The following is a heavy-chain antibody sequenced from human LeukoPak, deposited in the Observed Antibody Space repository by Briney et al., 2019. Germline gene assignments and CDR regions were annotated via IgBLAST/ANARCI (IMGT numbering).Heavy chain of an antibody. Sequence: PSETLSLXCTVSGGSISSSSYYWGWIRQPPGKGLEWIGSIYYSGSTYYNPSLKSRVTISVDTSKNQFSLKLSSVTATDTAVFYCARQYTGIDYWGQGSLVTVSS. J-gene: IGHJ4*02. CDR3: ARQYTGIDY. CDR1: GGSISSSSYY. V-gene: IGHV4-39*01. CDR2: IYYSGST. D-gene: IGHD2-2*02.